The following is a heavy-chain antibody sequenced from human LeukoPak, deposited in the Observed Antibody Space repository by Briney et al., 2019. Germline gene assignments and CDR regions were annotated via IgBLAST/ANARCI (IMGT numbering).Heavy chain of an antibody. CDR1: GFTFSSYA. V-gene: IGHV3-23*01. Sequence: PGGSLRLSCAASGFTFSSYAMSWVRQAPGKGLEWVSAISGSGGSTYYADSVKGRFTISRDNSENTLYLQMNSLRAEDTAVYYCAKAETFTGSYYYDSSGYFNAFDIWGQGTMVTVSS. CDR3: AKAETFTGSYYYDSSGYFNAFDI. CDR2: ISGSGGST. J-gene: IGHJ3*02. D-gene: IGHD3-22*01.